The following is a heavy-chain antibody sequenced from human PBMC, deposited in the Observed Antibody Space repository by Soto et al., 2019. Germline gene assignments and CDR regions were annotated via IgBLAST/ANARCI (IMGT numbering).Heavy chain of an antibody. D-gene: IGHD5-12*01. CDR2: IYYSGST. CDR1: GGSISSGDYY. V-gene: IGHV4-30-4*01. J-gene: IGHJ4*02. Sequence: QVQLQESGPGLVKPSQTLFLTCTVSGGSISSGDYYWSWIRQPPGKGLEWIGYIYYSGSTYYNPSLKSRVTISVDTSKNQFSLKLSSVTAADTAVYYCAGTERWLQYLFDYWGQGTLVTVSS. CDR3: AGTERWLQYLFDY.